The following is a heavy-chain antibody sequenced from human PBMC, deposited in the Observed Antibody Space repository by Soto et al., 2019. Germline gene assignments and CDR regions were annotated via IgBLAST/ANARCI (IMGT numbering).Heavy chain of an antibody. V-gene: IGHV3-23*01. CDR3: AKRVKGYSPSCVDS. D-gene: IGHD6-13*01. CDR1: GFTFRTYA. CDR2: ISGGGTNS. J-gene: IGHJ5*01. Sequence: EVQLLESGGGLVQPGGSLRLSCAASGFTFRTYAMSWVRQAPGQGLEWISEISGGGTNSFFADSVKGRFTVSRDNSENTRYLQMNSLRAEDTAVYYCAKRVKGYSPSCVDSWGQGTRVTVSS.